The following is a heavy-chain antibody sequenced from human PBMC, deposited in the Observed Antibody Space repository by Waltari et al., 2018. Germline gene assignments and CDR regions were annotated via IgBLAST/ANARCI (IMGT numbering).Heavy chain of an antibody. J-gene: IGHJ4*02. Sequence: QLQLQESGPGLVKPSETLSLTCTVSGGSISSSSYYWGWIRQPPGKGLEWIGSIYYSGSTSYNPSLQSRVTISVDTSKNQFSLKLSSVTAADTAVYYCARVLIAAIVYFDYWGQGTLVTVSS. V-gene: IGHV4-39*07. CDR3: ARVLIAAIVYFDY. CDR2: IYYSGST. D-gene: IGHD6-13*01. CDR1: GGSISSSSYY.